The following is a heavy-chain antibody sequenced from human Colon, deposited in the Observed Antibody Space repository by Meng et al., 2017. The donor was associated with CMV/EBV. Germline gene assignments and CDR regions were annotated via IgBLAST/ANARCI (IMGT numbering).Heavy chain of an antibody. Sequence: VQLVQSGAEVEEPGASVLVSFRSSGYPFTSYGINWVRQAPGQGLEWMGWISGSTGYTNRAQKFQGRVTMTTDTSTSTAYLALTSLTSNDTAVYYCARGRPNWSGVLDYWGQGTLVTVSS. CDR3: ARGRPNWSGVLDY. CDR1: GYPFTSYG. V-gene: IGHV1-18*01. J-gene: IGHJ4*02. D-gene: IGHD1-1*01. CDR2: ISGSTGYT.